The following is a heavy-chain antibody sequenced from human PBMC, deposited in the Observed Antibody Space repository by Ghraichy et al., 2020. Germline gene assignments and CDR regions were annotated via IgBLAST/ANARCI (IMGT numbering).Heavy chain of an antibody. CDR3: ARHENIVVVTAARAFDI. V-gene: IGHV4-39*01. CDR2: IYYYGNT. D-gene: IGHD2-21*02. Sequence: SETLSLTCTVSGGSISSSSYFWGWIRQPPGKGLEWIGSIYYYGNTYYNPSLKSRVTISVDTSKNQFSLELSSVTAADTAVYYCARHENIVVVTAARAFDIWGQGTMVTVSS. J-gene: IGHJ3*02. CDR1: GGSISSSSYF.